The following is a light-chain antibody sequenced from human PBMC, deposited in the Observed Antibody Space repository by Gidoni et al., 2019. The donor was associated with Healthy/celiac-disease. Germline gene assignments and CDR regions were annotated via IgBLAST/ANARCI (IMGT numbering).Light chain of an antibody. J-gene: IGKJ4*02. CDR3: QQSYSTPLT. V-gene: IGKV1-39*01. Sequence: ASVGDRVTTTCRTSQSISSYLNWYQQKPGKAPKLLIYAASSLPSRVPTRFSGSGSGTYFTLTISSLQPEDFATYYYQQSYSTPLTFGGGTKVEIK. CDR1: QSISSY. CDR2: AAS.